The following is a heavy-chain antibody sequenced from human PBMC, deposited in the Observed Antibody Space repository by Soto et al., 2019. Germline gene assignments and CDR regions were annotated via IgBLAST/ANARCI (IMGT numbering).Heavy chain of an antibody. Sequence: PSETLSLTCTVSGDSITSYYWSWIRQPPGKGLEWMGYIRYSGNTNYNPSLKSRVTISVDTSKNQFSLMLSSVTAADTAVYYCARHATFGTGRLVYWGQRTLVTVSS. CDR3: ARHATFGTGRLVY. CDR2: IRYSGNT. CDR1: GDSITSYY. J-gene: IGHJ4*02. D-gene: IGHD3-3*01. V-gene: IGHV4-59*08.